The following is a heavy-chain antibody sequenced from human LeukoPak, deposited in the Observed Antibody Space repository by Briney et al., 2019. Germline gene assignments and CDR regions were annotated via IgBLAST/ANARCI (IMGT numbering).Heavy chain of an antibody. CDR1: GGSISSYY. Sequence: SETLSLTCTVSGGSISSYYWSWIRQPPGKGLEWIGEINHSGSTNYNPSLKSRVTISVDTSKNQFSLKLSSVTAADTAVYYCARGSSSRFDYWGQGTLVTVSS. J-gene: IGHJ4*02. CDR3: ARGSSSRFDY. CDR2: INHSGST. V-gene: IGHV4-34*01. D-gene: IGHD6-13*01.